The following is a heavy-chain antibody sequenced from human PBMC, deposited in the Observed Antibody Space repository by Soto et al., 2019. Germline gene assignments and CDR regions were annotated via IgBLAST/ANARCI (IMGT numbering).Heavy chain of an antibody. D-gene: IGHD3-10*01. V-gene: IGHV4-30-2*01. J-gene: IGHJ4*02. CDR1: GGSISSSSYS. Sequence: SETLSLTCTVSGGSISSSSYSWSWIRQPPGKGLEWIGYIFHSGNTNYNPSLRSRVTMSLDRSKNQISLNLTSVTAADTAVYYCARGYGSGSYWFDYWGQGTLVTVSS. CDR3: ARGYGSGSYWFDY. CDR2: IFHSGNT.